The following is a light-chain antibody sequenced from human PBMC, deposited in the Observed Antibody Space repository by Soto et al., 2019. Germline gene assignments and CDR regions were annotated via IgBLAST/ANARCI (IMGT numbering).Light chain of an antibody. V-gene: IGKV1-33*01. J-gene: IGKJ5*01. CDR3: QHYESLPT. CDR1: QDINVF. CDR2: DAS. Sequence: DIQMTQSPSSLSASVGDRITITCQASQDINVFLNWYQQKPGKAPKLLIYDASNLETGVPSRFSGSGSGSDFTLTINNLEPEDLATYYCQHYESLPTFGRGTRLEIK.